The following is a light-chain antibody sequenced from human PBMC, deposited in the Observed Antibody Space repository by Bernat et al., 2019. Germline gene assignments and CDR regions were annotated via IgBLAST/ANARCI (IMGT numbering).Light chain of an antibody. CDR3: QQYGSSPPIT. Sequence: EIVLTQSPGTLSLSPGERATLSCRASQSVSSSYLAWYQQKPGQAPRLLIYGASSRATGITDRFSGSGSATDFTLTISRLEPEDFAVYYCQQYGSSPPITFGHGTRLEIE. J-gene: IGKJ5*01. V-gene: IGKV3-20*01. CDR2: GAS. CDR1: QSVSSSY.